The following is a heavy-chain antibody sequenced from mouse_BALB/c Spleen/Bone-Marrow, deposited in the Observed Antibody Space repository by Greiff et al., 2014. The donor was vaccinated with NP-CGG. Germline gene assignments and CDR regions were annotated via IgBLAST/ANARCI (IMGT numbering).Heavy chain of an antibody. CDR2: ISNGGGST. V-gene: IGHV5-12-2*01. J-gene: IGHJ2*01. Sequence: EVQVVESGGGLVQPGGSLKLSCAASGFTFSSYTMSWVRQTPEKRLEWVAYISNGGGSTYYPDTVKGRLTISRDNAKNTLYLQMSSLKSEDTAMYYCARQIYFPYFDYWGQGTTLTVSS. CDR1: GFTFSSYT. D-gene: IGHD2-1*01. CDR3: ARQIYFPYFDY.